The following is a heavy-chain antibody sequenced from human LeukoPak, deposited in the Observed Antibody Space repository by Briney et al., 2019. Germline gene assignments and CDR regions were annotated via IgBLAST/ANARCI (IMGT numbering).Heavy chain of an antibody. Sequence: GGSLRLSCAASGFTFSSYSMNWVRQAPGKGLEWVSYISSSSSTIYYADSVKRRFTISRDNAKNSLYLQMNSLRAEDTAVYYCARDAFNYGSGSYYMGIGFDYWGQGTLVTVSS. J-gene: IGHJ4*02. V-gene: IGHV3-48*04. CDR3: ARDAFNYGSGSYYMGIGFDY. CDR2: ISSSSSTI. D-gene: IGHD3-10*01. CDR1: GFTFSSYS.